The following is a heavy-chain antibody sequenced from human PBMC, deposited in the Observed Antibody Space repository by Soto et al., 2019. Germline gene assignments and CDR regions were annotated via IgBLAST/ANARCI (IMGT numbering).Heavy chain of an antibody. J-gene: IGHJ3*02. CDR1: GGSISSSSYY. CDR3: ARPDIVVVSGTINPPHVAAFHI. CDR2: IHYSGTT. Sequence: QLQLQESGPGLVKPSETLSLTCTVSGGSISSSSYYWGWIRQPPEKGLEWIGSIHYSGTTYYNPSLKSRVTISVDTSKNQFSLNLSSVTAADTAVYYCARPDIVVVSGTINPPHVAAFHIWGQGTMVTVSS. D-gene: IGHD2-2*01. V-gene: IGHV4-39*01.